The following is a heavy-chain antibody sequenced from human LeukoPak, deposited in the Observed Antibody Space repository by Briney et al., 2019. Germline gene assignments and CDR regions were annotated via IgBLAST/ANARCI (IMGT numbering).Heavy chain of an antibody. CDR2: IYYSGST. V-gene: IGHV4-30-4*01. Sequence: SETLSLTCTVSGGSISSGDYYWSWIRQPPGKGLEWIGYIYYSGSTYYNPSLKSRVTISVDTSKNQFSLKLSSVTAADTAVYYCARDQPPGISYYGMDVWGQGTTVTVSS. CDR3: ARDQPPGISYYGMDV. CDR1: GGSISSGDYY. J-gene: IGHJ6*02.